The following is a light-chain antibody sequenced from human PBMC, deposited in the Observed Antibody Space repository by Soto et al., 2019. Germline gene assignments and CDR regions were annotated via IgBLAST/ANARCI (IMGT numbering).Light chain of an antibody. Sequence: EIVLTQSPGTLSLSPGESATLSCSTSQSISFSNLAWYQQRPGQAPGLLIFGTSSRATGIPDRFSGTGSGTDFTLTITRLEPEDFAVYYCQQYGRAPWTFGQGTKVESK. J-gene: IGKJ1*01. V-gene: IGKV3-20*01. CDR1: QSISFSN. CDR2: GTS. CDR3: QQYGRAPWT.